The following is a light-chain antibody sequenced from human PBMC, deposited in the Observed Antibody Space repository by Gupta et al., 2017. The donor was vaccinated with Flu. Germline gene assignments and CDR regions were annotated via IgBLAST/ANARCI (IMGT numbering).Light chain of an antibody. CDR1: LSVSSN. J-gene: IGKJ2*01. CDR3: QQYNNWPQGT. V-gene: IGKV3-15*01. Sequence: EIVMTQSPATLSVSPGERATLSCRASLSVSSNLAWYQQKPGQAPRLLIYGASTRATGIPARFSGSGSGTEFTLTISSLQSEDFAVCYCQQYNNWPQGTFGQGTKLEIK. CDR2: GAS.